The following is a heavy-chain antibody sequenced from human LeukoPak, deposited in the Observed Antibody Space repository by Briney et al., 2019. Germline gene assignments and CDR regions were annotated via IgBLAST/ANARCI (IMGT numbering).Heavy chain of an antibody. CDR2: VNSDGTGT. J-gene: IGHJ6*03. Sequence: GGSLRLSCAASGFTFSSYWMHWVRQAPGKGLVWVSRVNSDGTGTTYADSVKGRFTISRDNAKNTVYLQMHSLRAEDTAIYYCIRTLIVATSPYMDVWGKGTTVTVSS. V-gene: IGHV3-74*01. CDR1: GFTFSSYW. D-gene: IGHD5-12*01. CDR3: IRTLIVATSPYMDV.